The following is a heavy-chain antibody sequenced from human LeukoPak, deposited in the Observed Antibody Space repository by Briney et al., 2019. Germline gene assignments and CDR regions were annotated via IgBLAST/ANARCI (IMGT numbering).Heavy chain of an antibody. Sequence: GGSLRLSCAVSGFTFSNYAMSWVRQAPGKGLEWVSAINSDGDSTFYADSVKGRFTISRDNSRNTLYLQVYSLRAEDTAVYYCAQQLGYCSKGSCYFTYWGQGTLVTVSS. CDR3: AQQLGYCSKGSCYFTY. V-gene: IGHV3-23*01. CDR1: GFTFSNYA. D-gene: IGHD2-15*01. CDR2: INSDGDST. J-gene: IGHJ4*02.